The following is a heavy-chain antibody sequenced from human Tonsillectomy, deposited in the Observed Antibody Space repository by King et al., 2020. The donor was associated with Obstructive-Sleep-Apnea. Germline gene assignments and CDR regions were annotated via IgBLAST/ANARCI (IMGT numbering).Heavy chain of an antibody. CDR1: GGSFSGYY. CDR2: INHSGST. CDR3: ARGLYDILTGYHKFDP. D-gene: IGHD3-9*01. Sequence: VQLQQWGAGLLKPSETLSLTCAVYGGSFSGYYWSWIRQPPGKGLEWIGEINHSGSTNYTPSLKSRVTISVDTSKNQFSLKLSSVTAADTAVYYCARGLYDILTGYHKFDPWGQGTLVTVSS. J-gene: IGHJ5*02. V-gene: IGHV4-34*01.